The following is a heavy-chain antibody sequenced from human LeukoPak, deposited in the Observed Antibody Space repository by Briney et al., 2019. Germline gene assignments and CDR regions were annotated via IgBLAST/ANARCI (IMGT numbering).Heavy chain of an antibody. V-gene: IGHV3-23*01. Sequence: GGSLRLSCAASGFTFSNYVMSWVRQAPEKGLQWVSSISGSGGSTYYADSVKGRFTISRDGSKNTLYLQMNSLRAEDTAVYFCAKGSSPDYYGSGGFDPWGQGTLVTVSS. CDR2: ISGSGGST. J-gene: IGHJ5*02. CDR1: GFTFSNYV. CDR3: AKGSSPDYYGSGGFDP. D-gene: IGHD3-10*01.